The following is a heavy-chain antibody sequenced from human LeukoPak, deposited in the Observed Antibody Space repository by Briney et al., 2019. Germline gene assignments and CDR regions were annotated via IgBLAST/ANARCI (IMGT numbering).Heavy chain of an antibody. J-gene: IGHJ5*02. CDR1: GFSFNTYG. Sequence: GGPRRRSCEAYGFSFNTYGMHRTRQAPGKRLESVAVIWYDGSHQYYADSVEGRFTISRDMSNNTLYLQMNNLRVDDTALYYCARDLGLRYGSGAYRFDPWGQGTQVIVSS. D-gene: IGHD3-10*01. V-gene: IGHV3-33*08. CDR2: IWYDGSHQ. CDR3: ARDLGLRYGSGAYRFDP.